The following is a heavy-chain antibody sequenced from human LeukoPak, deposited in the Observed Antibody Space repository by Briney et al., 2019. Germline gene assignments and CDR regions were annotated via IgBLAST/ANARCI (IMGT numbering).Heavy chain of an antibody. CDR2: IIPIFATA. J-gene: IGHJ6*03. V-gene: IGHV1-69*05. CDR1: GGTFSSYA. D-gene: IGHD6-13*01. Sequence: SVKVSCKASGGTFSSYAISWVRQAPGQGLEWMGGIIPIFATANYAQKFQGRVTVTTDESTSTVYMELSSLRSEDTAVYNCARGSVAAAGTAYYYMDVWGRGTTVTVSS. CDR3: ARGSVAAAGTAYYYMDV.